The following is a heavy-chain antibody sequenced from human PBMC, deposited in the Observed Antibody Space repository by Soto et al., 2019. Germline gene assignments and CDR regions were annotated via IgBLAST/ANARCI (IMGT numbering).Heavy chain of an antibody. D-gene: IGHD6-6*01. Sequence: SETLSLTCTVSGGSISSYYWSWIRQPPGKGLEWIGYIYYSGSTNYNPSLKSRVTISVDTSKNQFSLKLSSVTAADTAVYYCARAAFIKYSSPEGYGMDVWGQGTTVTVSS. V-gene: IGHV4-59*01. J-gene: IGHJ6*02. CDR3: ARAAFIKYSSPEGYGMDV. CDR1: GGSISSYY. CDR2: IYYSGST.